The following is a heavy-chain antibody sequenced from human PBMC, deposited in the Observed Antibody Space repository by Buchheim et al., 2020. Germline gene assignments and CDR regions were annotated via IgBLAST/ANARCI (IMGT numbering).Heavy chain of an antibody. V-gene: IGHV3-33*01. J-gene: IGHJ4*02. CDR1: GFTLSTYG. Sequence: QMHLVESGGGVVQPGRSLRLSCAASGFTLSTYGMHWVRQAPGKGLEWVAVIWADGTTKDYAVSVKGRFIVSRDIATHTLYLEMNSLSAEDTAVYYCARDSGGAPFDYWGQGTL. CDR3: ARDSGGAPFDY. D-gene: IGHD3-10*01. CDR2: IWADGTTK.